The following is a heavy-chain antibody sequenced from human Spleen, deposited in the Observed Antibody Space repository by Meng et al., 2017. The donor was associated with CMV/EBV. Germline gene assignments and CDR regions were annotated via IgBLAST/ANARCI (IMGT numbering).Heavy chain of an antibody. J-gene: IGHJ6*02. CDR1: DTSFSGYH. CDR2: ISHSGIA. CDR3: ARTKGSMPRSKLLGTRRARDQYYGLDV. D-gene: IGHD2-2*01. V-gene: IGHV4-34*01. Sequence: SQTLSLTCGVFDTSFSGYHWSWIRQAPGKGLEWIGAISHSGIANYNPSLKSRVVMSVDTSKSQFSVNLRSVTAADTAVYYCARTKGSMPRSKLLGTRRARDQYYGLDVWGQGTTVTVSS.